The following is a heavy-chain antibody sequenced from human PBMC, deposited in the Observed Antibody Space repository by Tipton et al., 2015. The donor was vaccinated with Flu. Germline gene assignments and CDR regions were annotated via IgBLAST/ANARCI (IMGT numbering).Heavy chain of an antibody. J-gene: IGHJ4*02. Sequence: TLSLTCAVNGGSFSGYYWSWIRQPPGKGLEWIGEINLGGSPHYKTSLKSRVPMSVDTSMNQVSLRLSSVTAADTAVYYFARVSPRRITAIAVTMVPEGYFDSWGQGTLVTVSS. CDR1: GGSFSGYY. CDR3: ARVSPRRITAIAVTMVPEGYFDS. D-gene: IGHD3-10*01. CDR2: INLGGSP. V-gene: IGHV4-34*01.